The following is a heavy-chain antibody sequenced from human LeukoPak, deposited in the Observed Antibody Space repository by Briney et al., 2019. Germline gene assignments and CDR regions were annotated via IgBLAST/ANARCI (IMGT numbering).Heavy chain of an antibody. J-gene: IGHJ4*02. Sequence: PGGSLRLSCVVSGFSFTNAWMSWVRQAPGKGLDWVGRIRTEADGGTADYAAPVKGRFTISRDDSKNTLFLQMNSLESEDTAVYYCTKTSPHFGYWGQGILVTVSS. V-gene: IGHV3-15*05. CDR3: TKTSPHFGY. CDR2: IRTEADGGTA. CDR1: GFSFTNAW.